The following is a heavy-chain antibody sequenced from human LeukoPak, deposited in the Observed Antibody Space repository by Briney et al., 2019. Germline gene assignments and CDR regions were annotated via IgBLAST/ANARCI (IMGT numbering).Heavy chain of an antibody. CDR1: GGSISSSSYY. J-gene: IGHJ6*03. CDR2: IYYSVST. V-gene: IGHV4-39*07. D-gene: IGHD3-16*01. Sequence: SETLSLTCSVSGGSISSSSYYWAWIRQPPGKGLEWIGSIYYSVSTYYNPSLKSRVTISVDTSKNQFSLKLSSVTAADTAVYYCARETSQKGAHYMDVWGKGTTVTISS. CDR3: ARETSQKGAHYMDV.